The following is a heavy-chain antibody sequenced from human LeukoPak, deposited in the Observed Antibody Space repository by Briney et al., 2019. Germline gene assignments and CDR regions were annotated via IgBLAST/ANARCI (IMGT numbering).Heavy chain of an antibody. CDR3: AGEEIDYADTSGYFDY. V-gene: IGHV3-48*02. CDR2: ISSSSTTI. Sequence: PGGSLRLSCAASGFTFSSYSMNWVRQAPGKGLEWVSSISSSSTTIYYADSVKGRFTISRDNAKNSLYLQMNSLRDEDTAVYYCAGEEIDYADTSGYFDYWGQGTLVTVSP. D-gene: IGHD3-22*01. J-gene: IGHJ4*02. CDR1: GFTFSSYS.